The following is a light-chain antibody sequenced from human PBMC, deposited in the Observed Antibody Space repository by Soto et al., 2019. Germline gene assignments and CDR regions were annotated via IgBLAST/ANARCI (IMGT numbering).Light chain of an antibody. J-gene: IGKJ5*01. V-gene: IGKV1-6*01. CDR3: MQALQTSIT. Sequence: QVTQFPSSLSASVGDRVTITCRPSQGIRNDLGWYQQKPGKAPKLLIYGASNLQTGVPSRFSGSGSGTDFTLKISRVEAEDVGVYYCMQALQTSITFGQGTRLEIK. CDR1: QGIRND. CDR2: GAS.